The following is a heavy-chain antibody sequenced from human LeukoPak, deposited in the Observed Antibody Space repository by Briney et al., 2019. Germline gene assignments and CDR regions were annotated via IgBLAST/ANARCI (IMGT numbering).Heavy chain of an antibody. D-gene: IGHD3-16*01. Sequence: PSETLSLTCTVSGGSISSHYWSWIRQPPGKGLEWIGYIYYSGSTNYNPSLKSRVTISVDTSKNQFSLKLSSVTAADTAVYYCATGRPFGPYYFDYWGQGTLVTVSS. J-gene: IGHJ4*02. CDR1: GGSISSHY. CDR3: ATGRPFGPYYFDY. CDR2: IYYSGST. V-gene: IGHV4-59*11.